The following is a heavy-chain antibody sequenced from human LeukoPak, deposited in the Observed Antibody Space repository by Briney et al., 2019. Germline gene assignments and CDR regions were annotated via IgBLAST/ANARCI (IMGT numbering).Heavy chain of an antibody. Sequence: ASVKVFCKASGYTFTSYAMHWVRQAPGQRLEWMGWINAGNGNTKYSQKFQGRVTITRDTSASTAYMELSSLRSEDTAVYYCARVSGTRPNSSSGYWGQGTLVTVSS. CDR2: INAGNGNT. CDR1: GYTFTSYA. J-gene: IGHJ4*02. V-gene: IGHV1-3*01. CDR3: ARVSGTRPNSSSGY. D-gene: IGHD6-6*01.